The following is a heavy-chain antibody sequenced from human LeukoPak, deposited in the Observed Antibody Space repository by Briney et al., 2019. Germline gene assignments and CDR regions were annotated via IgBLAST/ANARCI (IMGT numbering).Heavy chain of an antibody. CDR1: GFSFTTHA. Sequence: GGSLRLSCVASGFSFTTHAMGWVRQAPGKGLEWVSHISGSGGSTYYADSVKGRFTISRDNSKNTVYLQMNSLRAEDTAVYYCAKDPGGDYVNAEYFHHWGQGTLVTVSS. D-gene: IGHD4-17*01. CDR2: ISGSGGST. V-gene: IGHV3-23*01. J-gene: IGHJ1*01. CDR3: AKDPGGDYVNAEYFHH.